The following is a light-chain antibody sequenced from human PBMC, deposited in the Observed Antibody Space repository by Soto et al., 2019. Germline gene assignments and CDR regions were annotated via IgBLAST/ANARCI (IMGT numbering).Light chain of an antibody. J-gene: IGLJ1*01. CDR3: SSYTSSSTYV. Sequence: QPVLTQPASVSGSPGQSSTISCTGTISDVGGYNYVSWYQQHPGKAPKLMIFDVSNRPSGVSNRFSGSKSGYTASLTISGLQAEDEADYYCSSYTSSSTYVFGTGTKVTVL. V-gene: IGLV2-14*03. CDR2: DVS. CDR1: ISDVGGYNY.